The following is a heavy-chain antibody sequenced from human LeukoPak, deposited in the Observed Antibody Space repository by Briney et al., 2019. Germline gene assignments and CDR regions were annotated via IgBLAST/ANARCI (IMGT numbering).Heavy chain of an antibody. Sequence: SETLSLTCAVYGGSFSGYYWSWIRQPPGKGLEWIGEINHSGSTNYNPSLKSRVTISVDTSKNQFSLKLSSVTAADTAVYYCARHSSSWSDWFDPWGQGTLVTVSS. D-gene: IGHD6-13*01. J-gene: IGHJ5*02. V-gene: IGHV4-34*01. CDR3: ARHSSSWSDWFDP. CDR2: INHSGST. CDR1: GGSFSGYY.